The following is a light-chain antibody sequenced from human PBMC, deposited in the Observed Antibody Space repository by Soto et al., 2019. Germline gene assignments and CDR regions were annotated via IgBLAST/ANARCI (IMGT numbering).Light chain of an antibody. V-gene: IGKV1-5*03. Sequence: DIQMTQSPSTLSASVGDRVTITCRASQNIRSRLAWYQQEPGEAPRLLIYESSILESGVPSRFSGRGSGTEFTLTITSLQPDDFATYYCQQCHAYSLTFGGGTKVDIK. CDR2: ESS. CDR1: QNIRSR. CDR3: QQCHAYSLT. J-gene: IGKJ4*01.